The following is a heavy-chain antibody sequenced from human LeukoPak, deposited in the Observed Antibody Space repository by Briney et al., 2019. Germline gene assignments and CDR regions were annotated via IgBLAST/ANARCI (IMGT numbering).Heavy chain of an antibody. Sequence: PSETLSLTCTVSGGSISSHYWSWIWQPPGKGLEWIGYIYYSGSTNYNPSLKSRVTISVDTSKNQFSLKLSSVTAADTAVYYCARVRHQKSTSPFDYWGQGTLVTVSS. CDR1: GGSISSHY. V-gene: IGHV4-59*11. CDR2: IYYSGST. J-gene: IGHJ4*02. CDR3: ARVRHQKSTSPFDY.